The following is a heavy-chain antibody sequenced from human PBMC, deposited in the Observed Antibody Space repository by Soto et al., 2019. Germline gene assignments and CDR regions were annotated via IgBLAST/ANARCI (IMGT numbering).Heavy chain of an antibody. D-gene: IGHD3-22*01. CDR3: SRDSYYRSGGGVNDTFDV. Sequence: QLHLQESGSGLVKPSQTLSLTCTVSGGSISSGDFSWSWIRQPLGKGLEWVGCIYSSGSTHYSPSLRGRVTVSKDRSKNPISFMVTSVTAADPAVYYCSRDSYYRSGGGVNDTFDVGGPGTVVNVSS. J-gene: IGHJ3*01. V-gene: IGHV4-30-2*01. CDR2: IYSSGST. CDR1: GGSISSGDFS.